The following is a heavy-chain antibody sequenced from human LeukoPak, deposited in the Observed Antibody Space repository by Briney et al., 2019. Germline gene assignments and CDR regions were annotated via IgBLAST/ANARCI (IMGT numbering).Heavy chain of an antibody. CDR3: ARGAGYYYDSSGYYRL. Sequence: GASVKVSCKASGYTFTSYYMHRVRQAPGQGLEWMGIINPSGGSTSYAQKFQGRVTMTRDMSTSTVYMELSSLRSEDTAVYYCARGAGYYYDSSGYYRLWGQGTMVTVSS. CDR2: INPSGGST. V-gene: IGHV1-46*01. CDR1: GYTFTSYY. J-gene: IGHJ3*01. D-gene: IGHD3-22*01.